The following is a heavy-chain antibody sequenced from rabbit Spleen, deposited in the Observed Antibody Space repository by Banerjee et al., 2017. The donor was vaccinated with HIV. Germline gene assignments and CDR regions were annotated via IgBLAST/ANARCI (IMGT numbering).Heavy chain of an antibody. CDR2: IDIGISGSS. Sequence: QEQLVESGGGLVRPEGSLKLSCTASGFSFSNKAVMCWVRQAPGKGLEWIACIDIGISGSSYYASWAKGRFTISKTSSTTVTLQMTSLTAADTATYFCARDRPGSDNFDLWGQGTLVTVS. V-gene: IGHV1S45*01. CDR1: GFSFSNKAV. CDR3: ARDRPGSDNFDL. J-gene: IGHJ4*01. D-gene: IGHD3-1*01.